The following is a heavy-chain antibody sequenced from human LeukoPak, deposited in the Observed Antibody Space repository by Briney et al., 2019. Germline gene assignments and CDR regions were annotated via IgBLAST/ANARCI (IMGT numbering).Heavy chain of an antibody. V-gene: IGHV4-39*07. J-gene: IGHJ5*02. D-gene: IGHD3-3*01. CDR1: GGSISSSSYY. CDR2: IYYSGST. CDR3: ARVPEYYDFWSGPREGGFDP. Sequence: SETLSLTCTVSGGSISSSSYYWGWIRQPPGKGLEWIGSIYYSGSTYYNPSLKSRVTISVDTSKNQFSLKLSSVTAADTAVYYCARVPEYYDFWSGPREGGFDPWGQGTLVTVSS.